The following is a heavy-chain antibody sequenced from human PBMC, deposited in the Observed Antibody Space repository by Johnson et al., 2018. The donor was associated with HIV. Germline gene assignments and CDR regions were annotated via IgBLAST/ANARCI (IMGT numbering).Heavy chain of an antibody. D-gene: IGHD2-15*01. CDR2: IYSGGST. J-gene: IGHJ3*02. CDR1: GLTVSSNY. Sequence: VQLVESGGGLIHPGGSLRLSCAASGLTVSSNYMSWVRQAPGKGLEWVSVIYSGGSTYYADSVKGRFTISRDNSKNTLYLQMNSLRAEDTAVYYCARDRAWGDNVVVAAYGAFDIWGQGTMVTVSS. V-gene: IGHV3-53*01. CDR3: ARDRAWGDNVVVAAYGAFDI.